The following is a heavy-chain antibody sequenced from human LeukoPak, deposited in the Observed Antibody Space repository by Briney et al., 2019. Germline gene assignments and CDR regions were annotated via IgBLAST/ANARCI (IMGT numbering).Heavy chain of an antibody. Sequence: SETLSLTCAVYGGSFNGYYWSWIRQPPGKGLEWIGEINHSGSTNYNPSLKSRVTISVDTSKNQFSLKLSSVTAADTAGYYCARGTLDIVATTPLYFDYWGQGTLVTVSS. V-gene: IGHV4-34*01. CDR3: ARGTLDIVATTPLYFDY. J-gene: IGHJ4*02. D-gene: IGHD5-12*01. CDR1: GGSFNGYY. CDR2: INHSGST.